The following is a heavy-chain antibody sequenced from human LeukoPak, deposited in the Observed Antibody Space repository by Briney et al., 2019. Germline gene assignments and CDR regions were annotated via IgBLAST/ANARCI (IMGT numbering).Heavy chain of an antibody. J-gene: IGHJ6*02. CDR2: ISGSGGST. CDR3: AKDRRYCSSTSCYARGGTNLEDYYYYGMDV. D-gene: IGHD2-2*01. V-gene: IGHV3-23*01. CDR1: GFSVSSNF. Sequence: PGGSLRLSCAASGFSVSSNFMSWVRQAPGKGLEWVSAISGSGGSTYYADSVKGRFTISRDNSKNTLYLQMNSLRAEDTAVYYCAKDRRYCSSTSCYARGGTNLEDYYYYGMDVWGQGTTVTVSS.